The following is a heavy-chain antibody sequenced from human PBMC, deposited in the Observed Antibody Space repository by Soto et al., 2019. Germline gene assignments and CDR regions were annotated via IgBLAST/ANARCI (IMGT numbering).Heavy chain of an antibody. Sequence: EVQLVESGGGLVKPGGSLRLSCAASGFTFSSYSMNWVRQAPGKGLEWVSCISSSSSYIHYADSVKGRLTISRDNAKNSLYLQMNILKAEDTAVYYWARDSAAANRPYGMDVWGQGTTVTVSS. D-gene: IGHD6-25*01. J-gene: IGHJ6*02. CDR1: GFTFSSYS. CDR3: ARDSAAANRPYGMDV. V-gene: IGHV3-21*01. CDR2: ISSSSSYI.